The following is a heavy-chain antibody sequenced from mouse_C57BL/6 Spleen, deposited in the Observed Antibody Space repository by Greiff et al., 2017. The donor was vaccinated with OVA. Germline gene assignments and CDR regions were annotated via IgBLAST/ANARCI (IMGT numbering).Heavy chain of an antibody. Sequence: EVQRVESGGGLVQPQGSLKLSCAASGFTFNTYAMHWVRQAPGKGLEWVARIRSKSSNYATYYADSVKDRFTISRDDSQSMLYLQMNNLKTEDTAMYYCVREEGFLYAMDYWGQGTSVTVSS. V-gene: IGHV10-3*01. CDR3: VREEGFLYAMDY. J-gene: IGHJ4*01. CDR1: GFTFNTYA. CDR2: IRSKSSNYAT.